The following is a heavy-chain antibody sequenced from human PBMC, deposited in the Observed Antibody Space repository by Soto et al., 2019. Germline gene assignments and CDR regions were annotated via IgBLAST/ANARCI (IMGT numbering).Heavy chain of an antibody. CDR1: GFTFSSYG. CDR3: AKQRGSGLPHFDY. J-gene: IGHJ4*02. Sequence: PGGSLRLSCAASGFTFSSYGMNWVRQAPGKGLEWVAVISYDGINKYYADSVTGRFTISRDNSKNTLYLKMNSLRAEDTAVYYCAKQRGSGLPHFDYWGQGTLVTVS. CDR2: ISYDGINK. D-gene: IGHD6-19*01. V-gene: IGHV3-30*18.